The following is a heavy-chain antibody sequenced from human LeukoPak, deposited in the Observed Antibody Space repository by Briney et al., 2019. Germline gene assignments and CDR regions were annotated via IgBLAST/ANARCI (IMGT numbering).Heavy chain of an antibody. V-gene: IGHV3-7*01. J-gene: IGHJ4*02. CDR1: GFTFSSYW. CDR2: IKQDGREK. CDR3: AEDQAYYDILTGYYYYFDY. Sequence: GGSLRLFCAASGFTFSSYWMSCVRQAPGKGLEWVADIKQDGREKYYVESVKGRFTISRDNSKNRLYPQMNSLRADDTAVYYCAEDQAYYDILTGYYYYFDYWGQGTLVTVSS. D-gene: IGHD3-9*01.